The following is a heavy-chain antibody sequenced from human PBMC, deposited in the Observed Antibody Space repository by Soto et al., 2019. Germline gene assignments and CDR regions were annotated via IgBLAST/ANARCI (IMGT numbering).Heavy chain of an antibody. CDR2: IYYSGST. V-gene: IGHV4-39*01. Sequence: SETLSHTCTVSGGSISSSSYYWGWIRQPPGKGLEWIGSIYYSGSTYYNPSLKSRVTISVDTSKNQFSLKLSSVTAADTAVYYCARHRDYYMDVWGTGTTVTVSS. CDR3: ARHRDYYMDV. J-gene: IGHJ6*03. D-gene: IGHD3-10*01. CDR1: GGSISSSSYY.